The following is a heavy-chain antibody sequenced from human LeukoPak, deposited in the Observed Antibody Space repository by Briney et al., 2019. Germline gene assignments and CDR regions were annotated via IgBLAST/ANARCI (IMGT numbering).Heavy chain of an antibody. V-gene: IGHV3-21*01. D-gene: IGHD6-13*01. CDR2: ISSSSSYI. J-gene: IGHJ4*02. CDR1: GFTFSSYN. Sequence: GGSLRLSCAASGFTFSSYNMNWVRQAPGKGLEWVSSISSSSSYIYYTDSVKSRFTISRDNAKNSLYLQMNSLRADDTAIYYCARVSLGAAAGTSRWGQGTLVTVSS. CDR3: ARVSLGAAAGTSR.